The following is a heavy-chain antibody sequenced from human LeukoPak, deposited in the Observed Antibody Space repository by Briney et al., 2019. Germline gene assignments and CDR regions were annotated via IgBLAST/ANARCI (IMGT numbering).Heavy chain of an antibody. D-gene: IGHD2-15*01. CDR3: ARGALGYCSGGSCYSGYRFDP. CDR1: GGSFSGYY. Sequence: SGTLSLTCAVYGGSFSGYYWSWIRQPPGKGLEWIGEINHSGSTNYNPSLKSRVTISVDTSKNQFSLKLSSVTAADTAVYYCARGALGYCSGGSCYSGYRFDPWGQGTLVTVSS. CDR2: INHSGST. J-gene: IGHJ5*02. V-gene: IGHV4-34*01.